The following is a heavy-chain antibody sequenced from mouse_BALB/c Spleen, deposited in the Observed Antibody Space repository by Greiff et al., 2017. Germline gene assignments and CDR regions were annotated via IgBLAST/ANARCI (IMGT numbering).Heavy chain of an antibody. Sequence: VQRVESGPGLVAPSQSLSITCTVSGFSLTGYGVNWVRQPPGKGLEWLGMIWGDGSTDYNSALKSRLSISKDNSKSQVFLKMNSLQTDDTARYYCARDLVYGNYRGYFDVWGAGTTVTVSS. J-gene: IGHJ1*01. D-gene: IGHD2-10*02. CDR3: ARDLVYGNYRGYFDV. CDR1: GFSLTGYG. V-gene: IGHV2-6-7*01. CDR2: IWGDGST.